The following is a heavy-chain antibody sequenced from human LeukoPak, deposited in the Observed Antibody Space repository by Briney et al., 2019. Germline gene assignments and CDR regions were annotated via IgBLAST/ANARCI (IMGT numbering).Heavy chain of an antibody. D-gene: IGHD3-10*02. CDR3: ARGLPDRATTFGY. J-gene: IGHJ4*02. CDR1: GYTFTSYD. CDR2: MNLNSGNT. Sequence: ASVKVSCNASGYTFTSYDINWVRQATGQGLEWRGWMNLNSGNTGYAQKFQGRVTMTRNTSISTTYMELSSLRSEDTAVYYCARGLPDRATTFGYWGQGTLVTVSS. V-gene: IGHV1-8*01.